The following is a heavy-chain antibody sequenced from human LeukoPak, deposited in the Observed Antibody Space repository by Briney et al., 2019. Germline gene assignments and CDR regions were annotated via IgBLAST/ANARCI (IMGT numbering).Heavy chain of an antibody. V-gene: IGHV3-30*18. CDR3: AKDGPSNRRDFDY. D-gene: IGHD1-14*01. CDR2: ISYDGSNK. J-gene: IGHJ4*02. CDR1: GFTFSSYG. Sequence: GGSLRLSCAASGFTFSSYGMHWVRQAPGKGLEWVAVISYDGSNKYYADSVKGRFTISRDNSKNTLYLQMNSLRAEDTAVYYCAKDGPSNRRDFDYWGQGTLVTVSS.